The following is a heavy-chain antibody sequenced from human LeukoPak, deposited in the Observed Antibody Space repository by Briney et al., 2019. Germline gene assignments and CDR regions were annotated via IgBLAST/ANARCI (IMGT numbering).Heavy chain of an antibody. CDR1: GFTFSSYA. J-gene: IGHJ4*02. D-gene: IGHD3-22*01. CDR2: ISYDGSNK. Sequence: GGSLRLSCAASGFTFSSYAMHWVRQAPGKGLEWVAVISYDGSNKYYADSVKGRFTISRDNSKNTLYLQMNSLRAEDTAVYYCARQTPYYYDSSGYTVDYWGQGTLVTVSS. CDR3: ARQTPYYYDSSGYTVDY. V-gene: IGHV3-30-3*01.